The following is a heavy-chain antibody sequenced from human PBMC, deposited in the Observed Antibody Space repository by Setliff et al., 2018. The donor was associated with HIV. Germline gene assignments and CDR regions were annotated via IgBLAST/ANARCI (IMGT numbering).Heavy chain of an antibody. V-gene: IGHV3-73*01. J-gene: IGHJ3*02. CDR3: TRRPDIVVVIAATGDAFDI. CDR2: IRSKAHTYAA. CDR1: GFTFTDSA. D-gene: IGHD2-15*01. Sequence: GESLKISCAASGFTFTDSAMHWVRQASGKGLEWVGRIRSKAHTYAAAYAASVKGRFTISRDDSKNTAYLQMNSLKTEDTAVYYCTRRPDIVVVIAATGDAFDIWGQGTMVTVSS.